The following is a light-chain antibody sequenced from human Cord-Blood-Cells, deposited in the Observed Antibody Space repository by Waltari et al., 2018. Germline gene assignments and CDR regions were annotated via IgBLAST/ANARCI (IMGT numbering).Light chain of an antibody. CDR3: QQDYSSPRT. J-gene: IGKJ1*01. Sequence: DIVMTQSLDSLAVSPVESATINCKYRLSVLYSSNHKTYLAWSHQKPGQPPKLLIYWAPTRESGVPGRFRGSGSGTDFTLTTSSLQAEDVAVYNGQQDYSSPRTFGQGTKVEIK. V-gene: IGKV4-1*01. CDR1: LSVLYSSNHKTY. CDR2: WAP.